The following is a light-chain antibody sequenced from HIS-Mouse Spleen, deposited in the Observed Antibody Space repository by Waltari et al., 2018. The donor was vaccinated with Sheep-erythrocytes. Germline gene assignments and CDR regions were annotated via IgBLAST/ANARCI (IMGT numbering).Light chain of an antibody. V-gene: IGLV6-57*02. Sequence: NFMSTQPHPVSESPGTTVTISCTGSSGSIAINYVHWSPQHPGIAPTTVIHKDNQRPSRVPGRFAGSIDSSSNSASLTISGLKTEEEADYYYSSYAGSSTPWVFGGGTKLTVL. CDR1: SGSIAINY. CDR2: KDN. J-gene: IGLJ3*02. CDR3: SSYAGSSTPWV.